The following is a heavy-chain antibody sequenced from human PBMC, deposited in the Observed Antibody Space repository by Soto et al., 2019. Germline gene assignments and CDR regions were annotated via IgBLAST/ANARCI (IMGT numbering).Heavy chain of an antibody. CDR2: INPSGGST. J-gene: IGHJ6*02. CDR1: GYTFTSYY. D-gene: IGHD3-3*01. CDR3: ARDLDSTIFGVVPSFYYYYGMDV. V-gene: IGHV1-46*01. Sequence: GASVKVSCKASGYTFTSYYMHWVRQAPGQGLEWMGIINPSGGSTSYAQKFQGRVTMTRDTSTSTVYMELSSLRSEDTAVYYCARDLDSTIFGVVPSFYYYYGMDVWGQGTTVTVSS.